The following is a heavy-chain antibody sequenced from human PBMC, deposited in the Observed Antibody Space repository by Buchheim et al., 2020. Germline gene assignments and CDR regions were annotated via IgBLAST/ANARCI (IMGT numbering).Heavy chain of an antibody. CDR1: GFTFSRYH. J-gene: IGHJ4*02. D-gene: IGHD2-15*01. Sequence: QVQLVESGGGVVQPGRSLRLSCAASGFTFSRYHMHWVRQAPGKGLEWLAVISYDVSHKYYADTVKGRFTISRDNSKNTLYLQMNILRAEDTAVYYCAKDRSYCSGGSCPNYFDYWGQGTL. CDR3: AKDRSYCSGGSCPNYFDY. CDR2: ISYDVSHK. V-gene: IGHV3-30*18.